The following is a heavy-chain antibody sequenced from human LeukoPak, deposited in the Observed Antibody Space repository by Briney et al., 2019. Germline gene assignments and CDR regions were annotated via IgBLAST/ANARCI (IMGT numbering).Heavy chain of an antibody. V-gene: IGHV3-23*01. CDR2: TSGRGDYT. CDR3: AKDPQGNRSDWFIRYFDS. J-gene: IGHJ5*01. CDR1: GFTFSNYA. D-gene: IGHD3-9*01. Sequence: GGSLRLSCTASGFTFSNYAMSWVRQAPGKGLEWVSATSGRGDYTYYADSVKGRFTISRDNSKNTVYLQMNSLRVEDTALYYCAKDPQGNRSDWFIRYFDSWGQGILVSVSS.